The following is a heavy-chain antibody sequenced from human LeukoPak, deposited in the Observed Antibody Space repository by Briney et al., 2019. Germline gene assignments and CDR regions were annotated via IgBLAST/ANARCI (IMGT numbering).Heavy chain of an antibody. CDR1: GGSFSGYY. D-gene: IGHD3-3*01. V-gene: IGHV4-34*01. Sequence: KPSETLSLTCAVYGGSFSGYYWSWIRQPPGKGLEWIGEINHSGSTNYNPSLKSRVTISVDTSKNQFSLKLSSVTAADTAVYYCAGSPLRFLEWSAVYWGQGTLVTVSS. CDR3: AGSPLRFLEWSAVY. J-gene: IGHJ4*02. CDR2: INHSGST.